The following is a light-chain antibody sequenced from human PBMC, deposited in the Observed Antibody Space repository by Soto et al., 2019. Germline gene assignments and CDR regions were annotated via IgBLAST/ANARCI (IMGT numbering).Light chain of an antibody. J-gene: IGKJ1*01. V-gene: IGKV3-20*01. CDR3: QQYGSSPQT. CDR1: QSVSSSY. Sequence: EIVLAQSPGPMSLSPGERATLFCSASQSVSSSYLAWYQQKPGQAPRLLIYGASSRATGIPDRFSGSGSGTDFTLTISRLEPEDFAVYYCQQYGSSPQTFGQGTKVDIK. CDR2: GAS.